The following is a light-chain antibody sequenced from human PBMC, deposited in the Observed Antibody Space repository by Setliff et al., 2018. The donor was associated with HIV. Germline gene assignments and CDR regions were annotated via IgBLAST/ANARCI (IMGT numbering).Light chain of an antibody. CDR1: NSNIGGNY. J-gene: IGLJ1*01. Sequence: QSVLTQPPSASGTPGQRVTISCSGSNSNIGGNYVSWYQHVPGTASKLLIYGNDKRPSGVPDRFSGSKSGTSASLAISGLQADDEADYYCNSYTRSSTYVFGTGTKVTVL. CDR3: NSYTRSSTYV. CDR2: GND. V-gene: IGLV1-47*01.